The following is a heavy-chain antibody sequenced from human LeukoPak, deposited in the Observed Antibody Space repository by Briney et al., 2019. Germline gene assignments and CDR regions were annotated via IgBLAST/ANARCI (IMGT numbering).Heavy chain of an antibody. CDR1: GVAITSYY. CDR3: ARDHRTSLVNGGTGWFDP. D-gene: IGHD2/OR15-2a*01. V-gene: IGHV4-59*01. Sequence: SETLSLTCAVSGVAITSYYWSWIWQAPRPGLEWIGYAYYSGSTNYNPSCKSLVTMSVDTSKNQFSLKLSSVTAADTAVYYCARDHRTSLVNGGTGWFDPWGQGTLVTVSS. J-gene: IGHJ5*02. CDR2: AYYSGST.